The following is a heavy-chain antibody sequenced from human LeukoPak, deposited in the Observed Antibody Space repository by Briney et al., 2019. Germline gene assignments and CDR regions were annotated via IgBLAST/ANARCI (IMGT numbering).Heavy chain of an antibody. Sequence: PGGSLRLSCAASGFTFTGYGFHWVRQAPGKGLEWVAVVWYDGTRKYYAGSVKGRFTVSRDNSENTVYLQISGLRAEDTAVYYCARDTDTTSHYGRFDPWGQGTLVTVSS. D-gene: IGHD4-17*01. V-gene: IGHV3-33*01. J-gene: IGHJ5*02. CDR1: GFTFTGYG. CDR2: VWYDGTRK. CDR3: ARDTDTTSHYGRFDP.